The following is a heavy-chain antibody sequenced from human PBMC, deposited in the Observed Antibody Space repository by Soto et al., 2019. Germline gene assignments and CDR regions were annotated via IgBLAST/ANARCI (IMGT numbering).Heavy chain of an antibody. V-gene: IGHV3-20*01. CDR1: GFTFDDYG. D-gene: IGHD3-22*01. Sequence: GGSLRLSCAASGFTFDDYGMSWVRQAPGKGLEWVTGINWNGGSTGYADSVKGRFTISRDNAKNSRYLQMNSLRAEDTALYHFARVGDYDSSGYYYFDYWGQGTLVTVSS. J-gene: IGHJ4*02. CDR2: INWNGGST. CDR3: ARVGDYDSSGYYYFDY.